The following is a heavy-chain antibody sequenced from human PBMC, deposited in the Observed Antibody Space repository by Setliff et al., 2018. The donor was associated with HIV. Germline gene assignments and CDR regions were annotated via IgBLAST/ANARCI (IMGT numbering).Heavy chain of an antibody. CDR2: MSYDGSNI. Sequence: GSLRLSCAASGFTFSNYAMHWVRQAPGKGLECVSLMSYDGSNIYYADSVKGRFTISRDNSKNTLYLQMNSLRVEDTATYYCVKRVGNTGAGAFDIWGLGTMVTVSS. V-gene: IGHV3-30*04. CDR3: VKRVGNTGAGAFDI. D-gene: IGHD2-8*02. CDR1: GFTFSNYA. J-gene: IGHJ3*02.